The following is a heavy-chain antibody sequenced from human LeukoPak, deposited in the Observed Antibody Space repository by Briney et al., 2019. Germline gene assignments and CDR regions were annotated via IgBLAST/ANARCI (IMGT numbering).Heavy chain of an antibody. CDR3: ARHLLPPYDSSGNPLGY. D-gene: IGHD3-22*01. CDR2: IYPDDSDT. CDR1: GYRFTSYW. V-gene: IGHV5-51*01. Sequence: GESLKISCKSSGYRFTSYWIGWVRQMPGKGLEWMGFIYPDDSDTIYSPSFQGQVTISADKSINTAYLQWSTVKASDTAMYYCARHLLPPYDSSGNPLGYWGQGTLVTVSS. J-gene: IGHJ4*02.